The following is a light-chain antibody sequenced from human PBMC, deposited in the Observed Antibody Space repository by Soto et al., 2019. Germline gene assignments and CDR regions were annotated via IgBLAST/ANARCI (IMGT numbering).Light chain of an antibody. J-gene: IGKJ1*01. CDR1: QSVSGY. Sequence: EIVLTQSPATLSLSPGERATLSCRASQSVSGYLAWYQQKPGQAPRLRIYDASNRATGIPARFSASGAGTDFTLTISTIEPEDFAVYHCQQPRNWPPSTCGQGSKVEIK. CDR2: DAS. V-gene: IGKV3-11*01. CDR3: QQPRNWPPST.